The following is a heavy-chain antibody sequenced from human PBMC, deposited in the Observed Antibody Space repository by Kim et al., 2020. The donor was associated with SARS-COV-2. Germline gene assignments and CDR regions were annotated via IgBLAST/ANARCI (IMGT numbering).Heavy chain of an antibody. J-gene: IGHJ4*02. CDR1: GGSISSGGYY. CDR2: IYYSGST. CDR3: AREMVQQLVHVFDY. Sequence: SETLSLTCTVSGGSISSGGYYWSWIRQHPGKGLEWIGYIYYSGSTYYNPSLKSRVTISVDTSKNQFSLKLSSVTAADTAVYYCAREMVQQLVHVFDYWGQGTLVTVSS. D-gene: IGHD6-13*01. V-gene: IGHV4-31*03.